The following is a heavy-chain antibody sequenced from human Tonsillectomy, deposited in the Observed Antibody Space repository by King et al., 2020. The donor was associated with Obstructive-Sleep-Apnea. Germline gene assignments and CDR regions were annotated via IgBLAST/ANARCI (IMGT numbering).Heavy chain of an antibody. V-gene: IGHV4-31*03. J-gene: IGHJ3*02. CDR2: IYYSGST. CDR1: GGSISSGGYY. D-gene: IGHD1-26*01. CDR3: ARDSKTAPPYYAFDI. Sequence: QLQESGPGLVKPSQTLSLTCTVSGGSISSGGYYWSLIRHHPGKGLEWIGYIYYSGSTYYNPSLKSRVTISVDTSKNQFSLKLSSVTAADTAVYYCARDSKTAPPYYAFDIWGQGTMVTVSS.